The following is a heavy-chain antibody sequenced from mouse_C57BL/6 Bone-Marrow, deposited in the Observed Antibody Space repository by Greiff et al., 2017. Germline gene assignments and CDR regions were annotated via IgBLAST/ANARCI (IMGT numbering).Heavy chain of an antibody. V-gene: IGHV1-78*01. CDR3: ARDLITTVAPFAY. CDR1: GYTFTDHT. D-gene: IGHD1-1*01. Sequence: VQLQQSDAELVKPGASVTISCKVSGYTFTDHTIHWMKQRPEQGLDWIGYIYPRDGSTKYNEKVKGTATLTADKSSSTAYMRLNSLTSEDSAVYFCARDLITTVAPFAYWGQGTLVTVSA. CDR2: IYPRDGST. J-gene: IGHJ3*01.